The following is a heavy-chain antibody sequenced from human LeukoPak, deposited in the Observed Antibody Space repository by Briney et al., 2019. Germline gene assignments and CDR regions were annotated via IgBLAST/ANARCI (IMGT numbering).Heavy chain of an antibody. CDR2: ISFSGGST. CDR3: ARDIQLST. J-gene: IGHJ3*01. D-gene: IGHD5-24*01. CDR1: GFTFSGSA. V-gene: IGHV3-23*01. Sequence: GGSLRRSCAASGFTFSGSAMSWVRQAPGKGLEWVSLISFSGGSTYYADSVKGRFTISRDNSRDTLYVQMNSLRAEDTAVYYCARDIQLSTWGLGTMVTVSS.